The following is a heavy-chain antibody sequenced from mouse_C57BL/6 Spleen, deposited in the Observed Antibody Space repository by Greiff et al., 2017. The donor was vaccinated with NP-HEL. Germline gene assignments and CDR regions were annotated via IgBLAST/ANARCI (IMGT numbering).Heavy chain of an antibody. V-gene: IGHV5-17*01. CDR1: GFTFSDYG. CDR2: LSSGSSTI. J-gene: IGHJ4*01. CDR3: ARGEYDYDGGDYYAMDY. Sequence: EVQGVESGGGLVKPGGSLKLSCAASGFTFSDYGMHWVRQAPEKGLEWVAYLSSGSSTIYYADTVKGRFTISRDNAKNTLFLQMTSLRSEDTAMYYCARGEYDYDGGDYYAMDYWGQGTSVTVSS. D-gene: IGHD2-4*01.